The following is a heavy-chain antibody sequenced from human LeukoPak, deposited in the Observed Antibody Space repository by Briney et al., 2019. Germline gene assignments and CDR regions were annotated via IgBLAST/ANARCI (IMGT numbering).Heavy chain of an antibody. V-gene: IGHV4-4*09. J-gene: IGHJ3*02. CDR1: GGSVNSYY. D-gene: IGHD7-27*01. CDR2: IYTTGRT. Sequence: SETLSLACSVSGGSVNSYYWSWIRQPPGKGLEWIGYIYTTGRTNYNPSLKSRVTISVDTSKNQFSLKLSSVTAADTAVYYCAKILGSGVWYGFDIWGQGTMVTVSS. CDR3: AKILGSGVWYGFDI.